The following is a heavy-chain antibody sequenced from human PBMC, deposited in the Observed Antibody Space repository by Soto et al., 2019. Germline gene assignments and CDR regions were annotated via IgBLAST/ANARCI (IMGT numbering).Heavy chain of an antibody. V-gene: IGHV4-61*01. CDR2: IYHIGTT. CDR1: WDSVNSGSYY. J-gene: IGHJ5*02. CDR3: ARESIVGATRFDP. D-gene: IGHD1-26*01. Sequence: SETLSLTCTVSWDSVNSGSYYWTWIRQAPGKGLEWLGYIYHIGTTRYNPSLKSRATISLDTSKSQFSLRLTSVTAADTAVYFCARESIVGATRFDPWGHGTLVTVSS.